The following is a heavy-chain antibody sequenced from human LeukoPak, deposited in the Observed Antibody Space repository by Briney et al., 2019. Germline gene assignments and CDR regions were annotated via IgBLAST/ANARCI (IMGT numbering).Heavy chain of an antibody. V-gene: IGHV1-2*02. CDR1: GYTFTGYY. Sequence: GASVKVSCKASGYTFTGYYMHWVRQAPGQGLEWMGWINPNSGGTNYAQKFQGRVTMTRDTSISTAYMELSRLRSDDTAVYYCARGGSSWYWRRNWYFDLWGRGTLVTVSS. D-gene: IGHD6-13*01. CDR3: ARGGSSWYWRRNWYFDL. CDR2: INPNSGGT. J-gene: IGHJ2*01.